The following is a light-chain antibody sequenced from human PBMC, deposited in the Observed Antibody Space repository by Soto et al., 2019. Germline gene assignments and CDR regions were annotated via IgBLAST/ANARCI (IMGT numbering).Light chain of an antibody. CDR2: KAS. Sequence: DIQMNQSPSTLSGSVGDRVTITCRAIQTISRWLAWYQQIPGKAPKLLMYKASSLESGVPSRFSGSGSGTEFTLTISSRQPDDFATYYCQQYNSISGGLTFGGGTKVDI. CDR3: QQYNSISGGLT. CDR1: QTISRW. V-gene: IGKV1-5*03. J-gene: IGKJ4*01.